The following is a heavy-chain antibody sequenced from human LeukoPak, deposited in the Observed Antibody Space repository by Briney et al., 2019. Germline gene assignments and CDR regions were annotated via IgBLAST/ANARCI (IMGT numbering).Heavy chain of an antibody. CDR3: AGPRGFGGRYYGSGSYYKKAYYYYYGMDV. J-gene: IGHJ6*02. D-gene: IGHD3-10*01. CDR1: GGSISSYY. CDR2: ISYSGST. Sequence: SETLSLTCTVAGGSISSYYWSWIRQPPGKGLEWIGYISYSGSTNYNPSLKSRVTISVDTSKNQFSLKLSSVTAADTAVYYCAGPRGFGGRYYGSGSYYKKAYYYYYGMDVWSQGTTVTVSS. V-gene: IGHV4-59*12.